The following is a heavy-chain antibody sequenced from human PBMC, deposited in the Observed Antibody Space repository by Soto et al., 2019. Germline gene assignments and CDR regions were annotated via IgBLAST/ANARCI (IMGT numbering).Heavy chain of an antibody. V-gene: IGHV3-33*01. Sequence: QVQLVESGGGVVQPGRSLRLSCAASGFTFSSYGMHWVRQAPGKGLEWVAVIWYDGSNKYYADSVKGRFTISRDNSKNTLYLQMDNLRAEGKAGYYWARDAGPYYGSRCAYYLGYYGMDVWGQGTTVTVSS. CDR3: ARDAGPYYGSRCAYYLGYYGMDV. D-gene: IGHD3-22*01. CDR1: GFTFSSYG. J-gene: IGHJ6*02. CDR2: IWYDGSNK.